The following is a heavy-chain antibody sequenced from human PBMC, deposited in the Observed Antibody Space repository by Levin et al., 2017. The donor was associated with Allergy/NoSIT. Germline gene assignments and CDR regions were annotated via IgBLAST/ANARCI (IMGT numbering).Heavy chain of an antibody. CDR2: MSASGGTT. J-gene: IGHJ4*02. D-gene: IGHD4-17*01. Sequence: PGGSLRLSCAASGFTFSSCAVTWVRQAPGKGLEWVSTMSASGGTTYYADSVKGRFTISRDNSKNTLYLQMNSLRAEDTAVYYCAKRHGGDYVYYFDYWGQGTLVTVSS. CDR1: GFTFSSCA. V-gene: IGHV3-23*01. CDR3: AKRHGGDYVYYFDY.